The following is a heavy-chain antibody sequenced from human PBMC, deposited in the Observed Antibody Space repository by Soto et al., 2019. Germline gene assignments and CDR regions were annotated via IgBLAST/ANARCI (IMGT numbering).Heavy chain of an antibody. CDR2: TYHTGST. Sequence: QVQLQESGPGLVKPSQTLSLTCTVSGVSISVGVYYWKWIRQLPGKGPEWIGYTYHTGSTYYNPSLESRVTISVDPSKNQFSLRLSSVTAADTAVYYCARIGNPDASLYFDYWGQGTLVTVSS. CDR3: ARIGNPDASLYFDY. D-gene: IGHD2-2*01. J-gene: IGHJ4*02. CDR1: GVSISVGVYY. V-gene: IGHV4-31*03.